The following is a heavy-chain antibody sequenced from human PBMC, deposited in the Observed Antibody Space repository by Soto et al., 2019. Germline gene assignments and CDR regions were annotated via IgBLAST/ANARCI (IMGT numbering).Heavy chain of an antibody. V-gene: IGHV4-39*01. J-gene: IGHJ5*02. D-gene: IGHD3-16*02. CDR3: AGRNSLASVSLNLRELSKYQGIDP. CDR1: GDSITNSNYY. CDR2: IYYIGST. Sequence: SETLSLTCTVSGDSITNSNYYWGWFRQPPGKGLEWIASIYYIGSTYYNPSLKSRSTISVDTSNNQFSLNLNSVTASDTAVYYCAGRNSLASVSLNLRELSKYQGIDPRGPGTLVTVSS.